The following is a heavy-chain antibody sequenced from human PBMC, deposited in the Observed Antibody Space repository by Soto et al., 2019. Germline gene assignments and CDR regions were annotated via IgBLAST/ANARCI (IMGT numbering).Heavy chain of an antibody. CDR3: AGYCSSTSCYQDPDAFDI. V-gene: IGHV3-53*04. Sequence: HPGGSLRLSCAPSGFTVSSNYMSWVRQAPGKGLEWVSVIYSGGSTYYADSVKGRFTISRHNSKNTLYLQMNSLRAEDTAVYYCAGYCSSTSCYQDPDAFDIWGQGTMVTVSS. J-gene: IGHJ3*02. D-gene: IGHD2-2*01. CDR2: IYSGGST. CDR1: GFTVSSNY.